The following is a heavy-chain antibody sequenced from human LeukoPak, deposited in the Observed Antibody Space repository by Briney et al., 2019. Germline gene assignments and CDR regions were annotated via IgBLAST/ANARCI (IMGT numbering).Heavy chain of an antibody. CDR1: GFTFSNYW. CDR2: IYNSGNT. J-gene: IGHJ4*02. Sequence: GSLRLSCAASGFTFSNYWMGWVRQAPGTGLEWIGHIYNSGNTNYSPSLKSRVTISVDTSKIQFSLKLTSVTAADTAVYYCARFKRAGGWSYFDYWGQGTLVTVSS. CDR3: ARFKRAGGWSYFDY. V-gene: IGHV4-59*01. D-gene: IGHD6-19*01.